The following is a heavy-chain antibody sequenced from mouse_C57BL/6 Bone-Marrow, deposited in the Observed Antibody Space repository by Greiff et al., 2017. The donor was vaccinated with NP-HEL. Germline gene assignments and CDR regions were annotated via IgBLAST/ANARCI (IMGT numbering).Heavy chain of an antibody. CDR1: GYTFTSYW. Sequence: QVQLQQPGAELVKPGASVKLSCKASGYTFTSYWMHWVKQRPGQGLEWIGMIHPNSGSTNSNEKFKSKSTLTVDKSSSTAYMQLSSLTSEDSAVYYCARGYYGSSPWFAYWGQGTLVTVSA. CDR2: IHPNSGST. J-gene: IGHJ3*01. D-gene: IGHD1-1*01. CDR3: ARGYYGSSPWFAY. V-gene: IGHV1-64*01.